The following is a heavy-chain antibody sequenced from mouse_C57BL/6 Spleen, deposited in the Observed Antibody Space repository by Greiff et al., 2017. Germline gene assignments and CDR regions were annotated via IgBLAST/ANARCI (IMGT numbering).Heavy chain of an antibody. CDR3: ARMNSSGYAWFAY. CDR2: IWWDDDK. Sequence: QVQLKQSGPGILQPSQTLSLTCSFSGFSLSTFGMGVGWLRQPSGKGLEWLAHIWWDDDKYYNPALKSRLTISKDTSKNQVFRKIANVDTADTATYYCARMNSSGYAWFAYWGQGTLVTVSA. J-gene: IGHJ3*01. D-gene: IGHD3-2*02. CDR1: GFSLSTFGMG. V-gene: IGHV8-8*01.